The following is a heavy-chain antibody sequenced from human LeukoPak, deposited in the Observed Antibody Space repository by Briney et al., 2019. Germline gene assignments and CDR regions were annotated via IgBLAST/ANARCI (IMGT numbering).Heavy chain of an antibody. J-gene: IGHJ1*01. CDR1: GFTFSTYW. V-gene: IGHV3-7*05. CDR2: IKQDGSEE. D-gene: IGHD2-8*01. CDR3: ARDYCTNGVCAEYFQH. Sequence: PGGSLILSCAASGFTFSTYWMNWVRQAPGKGLEWVAIIKQDGSEEFYVDSAKGRFIISRDNAKNSLYLQMNSLRAEDTAVYYCARDYCTNGVCAEYFQHWGQGTLVTVSS.